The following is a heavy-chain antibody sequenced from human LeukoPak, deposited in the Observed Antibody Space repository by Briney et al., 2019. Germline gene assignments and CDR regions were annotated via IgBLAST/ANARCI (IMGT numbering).Heavy chain of an antibody. J-gene: IGHJ5*02. V-gene: IGHV3-23*01. CDR3: AKDLSRAVAADWFDP. CDR2: ISDSGGST. D-gene: IGHD6-19*01. Sequence: GGSLRLSCAASGFTFSNYDMSWVRQAPGKGLEWVSSISDSGGSTYYADSVKGRFTISRDNSKNTLYMQMTNLRAADTAVYYCAKDLSRAVAADWFDPWDQGSLVTVSS. CDR1: GFTFSNYD.